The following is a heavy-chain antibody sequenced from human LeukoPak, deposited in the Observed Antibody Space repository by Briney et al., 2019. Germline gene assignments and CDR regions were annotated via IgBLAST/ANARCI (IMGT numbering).Heavy chain of an antibody. Sequence: GGSLRLSCAGSGFIFKNDDINWVRQAPGKGLEWVSSISGDGERTFYADSVKGRFAISKDDSRSTLYLQMNSLKTDDTAVYFCARDEFDGYNLGPSIYWGQGTLVTVSS. J-gene: IGHJ4*02. D-gene: IGHD5-24*01. V-gene: IGHV3-23*01. CDR3: ARDEFDGYNLGPSIY. CDR1: GFIFKNDD. CDR2: ISGDGERT.